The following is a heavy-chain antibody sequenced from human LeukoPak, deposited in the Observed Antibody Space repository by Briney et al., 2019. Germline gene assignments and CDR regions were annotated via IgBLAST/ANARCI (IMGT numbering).Heavy chain of an antibody. J-gene: IGHJ5*02. CDR1: GGSISSGGYS. CDR3: ARVDENYDLLTGYPQENWFDP. Sequence: PSETLSLTCTVSGGSISSGGYSWSWIRQHPWKGLEWIGYISYSGSTYDNPSLKSRVTISVNTSKNQFSLKLSSVTAADTAVYYCARVDENYDLLTGYPQENWFDPWGQGTLVTVSS. CDR2: ISYSGST. D-gene: IGHD3-9*01. V-gene: IGHV4-31*03.